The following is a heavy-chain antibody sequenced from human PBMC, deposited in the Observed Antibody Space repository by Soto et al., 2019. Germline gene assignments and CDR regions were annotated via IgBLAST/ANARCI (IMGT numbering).Heavy chain of an antibody. CDR2: ISGSGGST. Sequence: GSLRLSCAASGFTFSSYAMSWVRQAPGKGLEWVSAISGSGGSTYYADSVKGRFTISRDNAKNSLYLQMHSLRAEDTALYYCAKDRNYDFRSGYYHYWGQGTLVTVSS. CDR3: AKDRNYDFRSGYYHY. CDR1: GFTFSSYA. D-gene: IGHD3-3*01. V-gene: IGHV3-23*01. J-gene: IGHJ4*02.